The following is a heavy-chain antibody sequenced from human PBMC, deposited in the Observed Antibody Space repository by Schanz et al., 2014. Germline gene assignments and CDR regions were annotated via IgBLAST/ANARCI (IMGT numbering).Heavy chain of an antibody. V-gene: IGHV4-34*01. D-gene: IGHD1-7*01. CDR3: ATWSGTRLFHS. Sequence: QVQLQQWGAGLLKPSETLSLTCAFSGGSFSGYWWTWVRQSPGKGLEWIGEVNHGGNTNYNPSLKSGVTVSVDMSKKQFSLRLSSVTAADTAAYYCATWSGTRLFHSWGQGTLVTVSS. CDR2: VNHGGNT. J-gene: IGHJ4*02. CDR1: GGSFSGYW.